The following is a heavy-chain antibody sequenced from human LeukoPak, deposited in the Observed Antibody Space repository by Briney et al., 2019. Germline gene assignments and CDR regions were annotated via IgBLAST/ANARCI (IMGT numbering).Heavy chain of an antibody. CDR2: ISGSGAGT. V-gene: IGHV3-23*01. CDR1: GFTFSNYA. J-gene: IGHJ4*02. Sequence: PGGSLRLSCAASGFTFSNYAMNWVRQASGKGLEWVSAISGSGAGTYYADSVKGRFTISRDNSKNTLYLQMNSLRAEDTAVYYCAKEVSRVTTFYFDYWGQGTLVTVSS. CDR3: AKEVSRVTTFYFDY. D-gene: IGHD4-17*01.